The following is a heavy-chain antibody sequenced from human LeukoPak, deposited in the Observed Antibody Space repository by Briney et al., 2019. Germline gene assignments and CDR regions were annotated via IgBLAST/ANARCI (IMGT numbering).Heavy chain of an antibody. CDR3: AKDSRIAVAGDFDY. CDR2: ISGSGGST. V-gene: IGHV3-23*01. D-gene: IGHD6-19*01. CDR1: GFTFSSYA. J-gene: IGHJ4*02. Sequence: GGSLRLSCAASGFTFSSYAMSWVRQAPGRGLEWVSAISGSGGSTYYADSVKGRFTISRDNSKNTLYLQMNSLRAEDTAVYYCAKDSRIAVAGDFDYWGQGTLVTVSS.